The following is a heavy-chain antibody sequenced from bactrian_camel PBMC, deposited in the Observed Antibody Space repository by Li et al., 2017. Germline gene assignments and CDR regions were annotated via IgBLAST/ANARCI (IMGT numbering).Heavy chain of an antibody. D-gene: IGHD7*01. Sequence: DVQLVESGGGLVQPGGSLRLSCAASGFTFSRYTMSWVRQAPGKGLEWVSGINTDHGGGATYYADSVQGRFTISKDYDKKTLYLQMDNLEPEDTAVYFCAVDSNRRNCVERMNHLWYNYWGQGTQVTV. CDR1: GFTFSRYT. J-gene: IGHJ4*01. V-gene: IGHV3S31*01. CDR2: INTDHGGGAT. CDR3: AVDSNRRNCVERMNHLWYNY.